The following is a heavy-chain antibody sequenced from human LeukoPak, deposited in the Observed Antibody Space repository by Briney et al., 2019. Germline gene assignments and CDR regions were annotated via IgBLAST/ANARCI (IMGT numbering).Heavy chain of an antibody. V-gene: IGHV4-4*02. CDR3: ARGAIQLWPYYFDY. Sequence: TSETLSLTCAVSGGSISSSNWWSWVRQPPGKGLEWIGEIYHSGSTNYNPSLKSRVTISVDKSKNQFSLKLSSVTAADTAVYYCARGAIQLWPYYFDYWGQGTLATVSS. CDR1: GGSISSSNW. J-gene: IGHJ4*02. CDR2: IYHSGST. D-gene: IGHD5-18*01.